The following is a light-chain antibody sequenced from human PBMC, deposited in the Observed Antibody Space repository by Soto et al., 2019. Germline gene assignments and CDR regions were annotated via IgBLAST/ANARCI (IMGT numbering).Light chain of an antibody. V-gene: IGKV3-20*01. CDR2: GAS. CDR3: QQYGSSIT. J-gene: IGKJ5*01. CDR1: QSVSSK. Sequence: IVLTQSRATLSVCPGERATISCRASQSVSSKSVWYQQKAGQAPRLLIYGASTRATGIPARFSGSGSGTDFTLTISRLEPEDFAVYYCQQYGSSITFGQGTRLEL.